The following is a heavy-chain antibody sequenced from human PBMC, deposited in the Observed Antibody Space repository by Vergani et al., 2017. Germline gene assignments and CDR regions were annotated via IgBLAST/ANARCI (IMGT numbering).Heavy chain of an antibody. J-gene: IGHJ4*02. Sequence: QVQLVESGGGVVQPGRSLRLSCAASGFTFSSYGMHWVRQAPGKGLEWVAVIWYDGSNKYYADSVKGRFTISRDNSKNTLYLQMNSLRAEDTAVYYCARGYYDSSGYELHAYYFDYWGQGTLVTVSS. V-gene: IGHV3-33*01. D-gene: IGHD3-22*01. CDR3: ARGYYDSSGYELHAYYFDY. CDR1: GFTFSSYG. CDR2: IWYDGSNK.